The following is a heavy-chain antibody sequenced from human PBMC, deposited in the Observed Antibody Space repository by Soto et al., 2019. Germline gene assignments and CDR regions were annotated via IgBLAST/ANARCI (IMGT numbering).Heavy chain of an antibody. D-gene: IGHD7-27*01. J-gene: IGHJ3*02. V-gene: IGHV4-59*08. CDR1: GGSISSYY. CDR2: IYYSGST. CDR3: ASRSLAGAFDI. Sequence: PSETLSLTCTVSGGSISSYYWSWIRQPPGKGLEWIGYIYYSGSTNYNPSLKSRVTISVDTSKNQFSLKLSSVTAAGTAVYYCASRSLAGAFDIWGQGTMVTVSS.